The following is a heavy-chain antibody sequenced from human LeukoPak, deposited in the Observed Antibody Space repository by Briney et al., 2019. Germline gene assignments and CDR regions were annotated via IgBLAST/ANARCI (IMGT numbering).Heavy chain of an antibody. CDR1: VGTFNSYA. CDR2: IIPIFGTA. J-gene: IGHJ6*03. CDR3: AREKTSGITIFGVAPRFYYYMDV. Sequence: SVKVSCKASVGTFNSYAISWVRQAPGQGLEWMGGIIPIFGTANYAQKFQGRVTITADESTSTAYMELSSLRSEDTAVYYCAREKTSGITIFGVAPRFYYYMDVWGKGTTVTVSS. D-gene: IGHD3-3*01. V-gene: IGHV1-69*13.